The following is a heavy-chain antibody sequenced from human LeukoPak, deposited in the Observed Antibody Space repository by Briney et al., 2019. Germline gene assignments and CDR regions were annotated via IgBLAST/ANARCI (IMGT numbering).Heavy chain of an antibody. CDR2: ISAYNGNT. CDR1: GYTFTSYG. Sequence: ASVKVSCKASGYTFTSYGVSWVRQAPGQGLEWMGWISAYNGNTNYAQKLQGRVTMTTDTSTSTAYMELRSLRSDDTAVYYCARDWVTRYCSGGSCYSSPPFDYWGQGTLVTVSS. J-gene: IGHJ4*02. V-gene: IGHV1-18*01. CDR3: ARDWVTRYCSGGSCYSSPPFDY. D-gene: IGHD2-15*01.